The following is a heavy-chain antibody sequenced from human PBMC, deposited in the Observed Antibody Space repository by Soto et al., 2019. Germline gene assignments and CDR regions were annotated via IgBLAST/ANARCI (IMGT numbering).Heavy chain of an antibody. CDR1: GGTFSSYA. D-gene: IGHD2-15*01. CDR2: IIPIFGTA. Sequence: SVKVSCKASGGTFSSYAISWVRQAPGQGLEWMGGIIPIFGTANYAQKFQGRVTITADESTSTAYMELSSLRSEDTAVYYCARAHCSGGSCYSNYYYGMDVWGQGTTVTVSS. J-gene: IGHJ6*02. CDR3: ARAHCSGGSCYSNYYYGMDV. V-gene: IGHV1-69*13.